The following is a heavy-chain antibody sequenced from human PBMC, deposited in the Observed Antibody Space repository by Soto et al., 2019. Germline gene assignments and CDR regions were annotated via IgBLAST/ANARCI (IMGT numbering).Heavy chain of an antibody. D-gene: IGHD2-8*01. Sequence: SETLSLTCTVSGGSVSNSNYYWGWIRQSPGKGLEWIGSVYYRGRSYSKSSVKSRVTISVDTSKNQFSPNLNSVTASDTAVYYCVSQRTSVLTQAYFDYWGPGALVTVSS. J-gene: IGHJ4*02. CDR3: VSQRTSVLTQAYFDY. CDR2: VYYRGRS. V-gene: IGHV4-39*01. CDR1: GGSVSNSNYY.